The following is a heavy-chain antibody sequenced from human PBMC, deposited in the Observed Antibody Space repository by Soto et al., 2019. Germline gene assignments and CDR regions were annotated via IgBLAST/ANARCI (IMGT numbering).Heavy chain of an antibody. Sequence: SETLSLTCAVYGGSFSGYCWSWIRHPPGKGLAWIGEINHSGSTNYNSSLKSRVPISVATSKTQFSLKLSSVTAADTAVYYCARGDSSGWSTHYYFDYWGQGTLVTVSS. CDR1: GGSFSGYC. D-gene: IGHD6-19*01. CDR2: INHSGST. CDR3: ARGDSSGWSTHYYFDY. V-gene: IGHV4-34*01. J-gene: IGHJ4*02.